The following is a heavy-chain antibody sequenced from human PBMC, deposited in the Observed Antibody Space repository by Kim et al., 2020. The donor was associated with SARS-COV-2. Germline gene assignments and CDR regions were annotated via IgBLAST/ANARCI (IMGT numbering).Heavy chain of an antibody. D-gene: IGHD4-17*01. J-gene: IGHJ6*02. Sequence: ASVKVSCKASGYTFTSYAMHWVRQAPGQRLEWMGWINAGNGNTKYSQKFQGRVTITRDTSASTAYMELSSLRSEDTAVYYCARMGYGDYVPLYYYYGMDVWGQGTTVTVSS. CDR3: ARMGYGDYVPLYYYYGMDV. CDR1: GYTFTSYA. V-gene: IGHV1-3*01. CDR2: INAGNGNT.